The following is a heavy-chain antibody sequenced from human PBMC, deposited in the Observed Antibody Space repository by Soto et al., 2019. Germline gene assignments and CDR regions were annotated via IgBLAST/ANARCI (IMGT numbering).Heavy chain of an antibody. CDR3: ARQTQYYDYIWGSYRYGAFDI. J-gene: IGHJ3*02. D-gene: IGHD3-16*02. CDR2: IYYSGST. CDR1: GGSISSYY. V-gene: IGHV4-59*08. Sequence: SETLSLTCTVSGGSISSYYWSWIRQPPGKGLEWTGHIYYSGSTNYNPSLKSRVTISVDTSKNQFSLKLSSVTAADTAVYYCARQTQYYDYIWGSYRYGAFDIWGQGTMVTVSS.